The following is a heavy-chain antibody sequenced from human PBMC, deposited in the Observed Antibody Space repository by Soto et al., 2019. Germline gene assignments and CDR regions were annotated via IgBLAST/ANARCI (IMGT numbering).Heavy chain of an antibody. Sequence: SETLSLTCTVSGGSISSGGYYWSWIRQHPGKGLEWIGYIYYSGSTYYNPSLKSRVTISVDTSKNQFSLKLSSVTAADTAVYYCARSGIPHYHYYYMDVWGKGTTVTVSS. CDR3: ARSGIPHYHYYYMDV. J-gene: IGHJ6*03. CDR2: IYYSGST. D-gene: IGHD3-10*01. V-gene: IGHV4-31*03. CDR1: GGSISSGGYY.